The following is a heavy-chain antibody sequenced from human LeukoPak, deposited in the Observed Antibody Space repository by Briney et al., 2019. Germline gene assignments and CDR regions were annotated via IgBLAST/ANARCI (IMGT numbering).Heavy chain of an antibody. D-gene: IGHD3-22*01. Sequence: GASVKVSCKASGGTFSSYAISWVRQAPGQGLEWMRRIIPIFGTANYAQKFQGRVTITTDESTSTAYVELSSLRSEDTAVYYCARARGYDSSGYYYVDWYYDLWGRGTLVTVSS. CDR3: ARARGYDSSGYYYVDWYYDL. J-gene: IGHJ2*01. CDR1: GGTFSSYA. V-gene: IGHV1-69*05. CDR2: IIPIFGTA.